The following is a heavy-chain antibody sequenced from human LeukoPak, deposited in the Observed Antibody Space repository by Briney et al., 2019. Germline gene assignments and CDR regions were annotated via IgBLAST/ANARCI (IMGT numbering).Heavy chain of an antibody. CDR3: ASGGSYDSSGYTY. CDR2: INSDGSST. D-gene: IGHD3-22*01. CDR1: GFTFSSYW. Sequence: PGGSLRLSCAASGFTFSSYWMHWVRQAPGKGLMWVSRINSDGSSTSYADSVKGRFTISRDNAKNTLYLQMNSLRAEDTAVYYCASGGSYDSSGYTYWGQGTLVTVFS. V-gene: IGHV3-74*01. J-gene: IGHJ4*02.